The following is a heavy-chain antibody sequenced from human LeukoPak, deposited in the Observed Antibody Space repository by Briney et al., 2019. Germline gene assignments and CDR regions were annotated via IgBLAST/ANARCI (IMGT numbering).Heavy chain of an antibody. CDR2: IWNDGGTK. Sequence: PGGSLRLSCAASGFSFRVYGMHWVRQSPGKGLEWVAVIWNDGGTKYYAYSVKGRFTISRDNSKNTLFLQKSRLRADDTAVYYCARASGGYDYWGQGTLVTVSS. CDR1: GFSFRVYG. CDR3: ARASGGYDY. D-gene: IGHD2-15*01. J-gene: IGHJ4*02. V-gene: IGHV3-33*01.